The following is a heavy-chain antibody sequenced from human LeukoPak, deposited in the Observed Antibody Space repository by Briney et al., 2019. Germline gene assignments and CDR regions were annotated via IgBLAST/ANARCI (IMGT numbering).Heavy chain of an antibody. D-gene: IGHD6-13*01. CDR1: GFTLSTYA. CDR2: TSSSDAGT. Sequence: PGGSLRLSCAASGFTLSTYAMSWVRQTPGKGLEWVAATSSSDAGTYYADSVKGRFTISRDNSKNTLYLQMNSLRAEDTAVYYCAKETVRGAAGRNWFDPWGQGTLVTVSS. V-gene: IGHV3-23*01. J-gene: IGHJ5*02. CDR3: AKETVRGAAGRNWFDP.